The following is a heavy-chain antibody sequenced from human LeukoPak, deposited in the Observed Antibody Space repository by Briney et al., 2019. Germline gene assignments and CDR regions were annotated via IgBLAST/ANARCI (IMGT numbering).Heavy chain of an antibody. J-gene: IGHJ4*02. CDR2: ISGSSTTI. CDR1: GFTFSSYS. Sequence: TGGSLRLSCAASGFTFSSYSMNWVRQAPGKGLEWVSYISGSSTTIYYADSVKGRFTISRDNAKNSLYLQMNSLRAEDTAVYYCARDFLASPFDYWGQGTLVTVSS. D-gene: IGHD3-3*01. V-gene: IGHV3-48*04. CDR3: ARDFLASPFDY.